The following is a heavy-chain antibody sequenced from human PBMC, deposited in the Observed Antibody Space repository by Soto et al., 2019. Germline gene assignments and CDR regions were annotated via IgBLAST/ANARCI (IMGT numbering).Heavy chain of an antibody. CDR2: IRSKANSYAT. CDR3: TRVGDPRYLLAFPTQVSFD. Sequence: LYCGASEFTFGGSSIQWCRQASGKGLEKIDHIRSKANSYATAYAASVKGRFTISRDDSKNTAYLQMNSLKSEDTAVYYCTRVGDPRYLLAFPTQVSFD. V-gene: IGHV3-73*01. CDR1: EFTFGGSS. D-gene: IGHD3-16*02. J-gene: IGHJ5*02.